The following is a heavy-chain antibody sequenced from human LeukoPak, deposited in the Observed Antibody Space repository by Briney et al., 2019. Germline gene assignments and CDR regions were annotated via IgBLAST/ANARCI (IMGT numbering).Heavy chain of an antibody. CDR1: GFTFSNYW. CDR3: ARDTGYNTFDY. D-gene: IGHD5-24*01. CDR2: IKEDGSDK. J-gene: IGHJ4*02. Sequence: GGSLRLSCAASGFTFSNYWMSWGRQAPGKGLEWVANIKEDGSDKYYVDSVKGRFTISRDNAKNSQYLQMNSLRAEDTAVYFCARDTGYNTFDYWGQGTLVTVSS. V-gene: IGHV3-7*05.